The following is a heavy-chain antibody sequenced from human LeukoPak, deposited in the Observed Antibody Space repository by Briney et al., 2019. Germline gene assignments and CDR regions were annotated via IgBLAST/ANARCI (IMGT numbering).Heavy chain of an antibody. Sequence: PGGPLRLSCAASGFTFSSYSMNWVRQAPGKGLEWVSSISSSSSYIYYADSVKGRFTISRDNAKNSLYLQMNSLRAEDTAVYYCAKVLLSGSGWYGYYFDYWGQGTLVTVSS. CDR1: GFTFSSYS. CDR3: AKVLLSGSGWYGYYFDY. V-gene: IGHV3-21*01. CDR2: ISSSSSYI. D-gene: IGHD6-19*01. J-gene: IGHJ4*02.